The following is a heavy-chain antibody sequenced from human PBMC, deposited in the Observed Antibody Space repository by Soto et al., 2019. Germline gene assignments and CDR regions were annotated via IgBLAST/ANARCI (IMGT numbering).Heavy chain of an antibody. CDR3: ARDRCNSGGSCYGWFDP. J-gene: IGHJ5*02. V-gene: IGHV4-31*03. CDR2: IYYSGST. D-gene: IGHD2-15*01. Sequence: KTSETLSLTCTVSGGSISSGGYYWSWIRQHPGKGLEWIGYIYYSGSTYYNPSLKSRVTISVDTSKNQFSLKLSSVTAADTAVYYCARDRCNSGGSCYGWFDPWGQGTLVTVSS. CDR1: GGSISSGGYY.